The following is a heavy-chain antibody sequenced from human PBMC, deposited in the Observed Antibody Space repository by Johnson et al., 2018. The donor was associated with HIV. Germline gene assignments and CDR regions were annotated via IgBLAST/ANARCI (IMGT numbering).Heavy chain of an antibody. CDR3: VRVGGNGHYFFDPFDM. CDR2: IYSGGST. V-gene: IGHV3-66*01. J-gene: IGHJ3*02. D-gene: IGHD2/OR15-2a*01. CDR1: GFTVSSNY. Sequence: VQLVESGGGLVQPGGSLRLSCAASGFTVSSNYMSWVRQAPGKGLEWVSVIYSGGSTGYADSVKARFMISRDNAKNSLYLQMNSLRVEDTALYYCVRVGGNGHYFFDPFDMWGQGTMVTGSS.